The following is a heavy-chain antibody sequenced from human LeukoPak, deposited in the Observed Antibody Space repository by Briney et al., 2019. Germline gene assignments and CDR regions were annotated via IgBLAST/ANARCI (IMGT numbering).Heavy chain of an antibody. Sequence: SETLSLTCAVYGGSFSGYYWSWIRQPPGKGLEWIGEIDHSGRTNSNASLKSRVTISVDMSKNQFSLRLSSVTAADTAVYYCAKDSVTSVYFDAFDIWGQGTMVTVSS. CDR1: GGSFSGYY. CDR3: AKDSVTSVYFDAFDI. CDR2: IDHSGRT. J-gene: IGHJ3*02. D-gene: IGHD2/OR15-2a*01. V-gene: IGHV4-34*01.